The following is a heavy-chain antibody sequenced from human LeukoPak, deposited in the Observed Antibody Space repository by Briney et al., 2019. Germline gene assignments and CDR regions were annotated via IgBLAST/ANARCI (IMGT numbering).Heavy chain of an antibody. J-gene: IGHJ5*02. Sequence: GASVKVSCKASGYSFTDHYIHWVRQAPGQGLEWMGIMNPSGDTTNYAQKFQGRVTMTTDTSSSTVYMQLHSLTSEDTAVYYCARVEDGQWFDPWGQGTLVTVSS. V-gene: IGHV1-46*01. CDR3: ARVEDGQWFDP. D-gene: IGHD4-17*01. CDR2: MNPSGDTT. CDR1: GYSFTDHY.